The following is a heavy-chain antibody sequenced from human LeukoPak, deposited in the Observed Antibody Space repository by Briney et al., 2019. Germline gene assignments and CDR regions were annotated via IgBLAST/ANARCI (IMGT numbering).Heavy chain of an antibody. CDR1: GYTFTSYD. CDR2: MNPNSGNT. V-gene: IGHV1-8*01. Sequence: ASVKVSCKASGYTFTSYDINWVRQATGQGFEWMGWMNPNSGNTGYAQKFQGRVTMTRNTSISTAYMELSSLRSEDTAVYYCARDQGYSSGWSEGYHYYGMDVWGQGTTVTVSS. D-gene: IGHD6-19*01. J-gene: IGHJ6*02. CDR3: ARDQGYSSGWSEGYHYYGMDV.